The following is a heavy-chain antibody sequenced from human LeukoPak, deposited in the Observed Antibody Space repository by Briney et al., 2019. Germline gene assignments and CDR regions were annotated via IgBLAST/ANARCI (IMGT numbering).Heavy chain of an antibody. V-gene: IGHV4-34*01. J-gene: IGHJ4*02. CDR2: INHSGST. CDR1: GGLVSGYS. Sequence: SETLSLTCAVHGGLVSGYSWSWIRQSPGKGLEWIGEINHSGSTNYNPSLKSRVTISIETSKNQFSLKLSSVTAADTAVYYCARDNGFSYGHFDYWGQGTLVTVFS. D-gene: IGHD5-18*01. CDR3: ARDNGFSYGHFDY.